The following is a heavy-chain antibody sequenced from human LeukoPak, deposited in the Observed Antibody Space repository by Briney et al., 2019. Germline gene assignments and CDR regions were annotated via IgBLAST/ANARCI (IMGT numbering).Heavy chain of an antibody. V-gene: IGHV3-23*01. Sequence: GGSLRLSCAASGFTFSSYAMSWVRQAPGKGLEWVSAISGSGGSTYYADSVKGRFTISRDNSKNTLYLQMNSLRAEDTAVYYCARDRRTSSWYENYYGMDVWGKGTTVTVSS. D-gene: IGHD6-13*01. CDR1: GFTFSSYA. CDR3: ARDRRTSSWYENYYGMDV. CDR2: ISGSGGST. J-gene: IGHJ6*04.